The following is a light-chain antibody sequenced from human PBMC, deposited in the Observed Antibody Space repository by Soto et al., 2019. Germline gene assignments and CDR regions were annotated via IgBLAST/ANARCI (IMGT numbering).Light chain of an antibody. CDR1: QSVDIN. V-gene: IGKV3-15*01. J-gene: IGKJ1*01. CDR3: QQYRNWPRT. Sequence: EIVLTKSPATLSVSPGDRVTLSCRASQSVDINLAWYQQRPGQAPRLLVYGASTKATDMPGRFSGRGSGTEFTLTINNLQSEDVAVYYCQQYRNWPRTLGQGTKVDIK. CDR2: GAS.